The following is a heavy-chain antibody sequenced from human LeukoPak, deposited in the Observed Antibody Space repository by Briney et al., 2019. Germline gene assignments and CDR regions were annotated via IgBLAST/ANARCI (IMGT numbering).Heavy chain of an antibody. CDR3: ARLIGSSSGWTTIYYFDY. CDR2: INPSGGST. CDR1: GYTFTSYY. J-gene: IGHJ4*02. D-gene: IGHD6-19*01. V-gene: IGHV1-46*01. Sequence: ASVKVSCKASGYTFTSYYMHWVRQAPGQGLEWMGIINPSGGSTSYAQKFQGRVTMTTDTSTSTAYMELRSLRSDDTAVYYCARLIGSSSGWTTIYYFDYWGQGTLVTVSS.